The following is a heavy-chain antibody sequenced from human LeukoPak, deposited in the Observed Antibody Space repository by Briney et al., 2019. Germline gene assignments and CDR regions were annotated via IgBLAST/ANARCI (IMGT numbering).Heavy chain of an antibody. CDR1: GFSVSTNW. D-gene: IGHD1-26*01. J-gene: IGHJ4*02. CDR2: INSDGSNT. Sequence: PGGSLRLSCAASGFSVSTNWMHWVRQAPGKGLVWVSRINSDGSNTNYADSVRGRFTISRDNAKNTVYLQMNSLRAEDTAVYYCAKGEQWELAYFDYWGQGTLVTVSS. V-gene: IGHV3-74*01. CDR3: AKGEQWELAYFDY.